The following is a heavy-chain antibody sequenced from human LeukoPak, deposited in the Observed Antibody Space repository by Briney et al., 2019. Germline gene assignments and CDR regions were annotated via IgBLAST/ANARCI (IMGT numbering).Heavy chain of an antibody. V-gene: IGHV1-18*01. CDR2: ISAYNGNT. D-gene: IGHD3-10*01. J-gene: IGHJ6*02. CDR1: GYTFTSYA. CDR3: AREIYGSGSYLTYYYYYGMDV. Sequence: ASVKVSCKASGYTFTSYAMNWVRQAPGQGLEWMGWISAYNGNTNYAQKLQGRVTMTTDTSTSTAYMELRSLRSDDTAVYYCAREIYGSGSYLTYYYYYGMDVWGQGTTVTVSS.